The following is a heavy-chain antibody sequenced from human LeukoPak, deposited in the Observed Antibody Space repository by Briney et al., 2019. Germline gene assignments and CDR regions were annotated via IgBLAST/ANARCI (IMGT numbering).Heavy chain of an antibody. V-gene: IGHV3-7*01. CDR3: ARGFCSSGRCSKYDY. J-gene: IGHJ4*02. Sequence: GGSLRLSCAASRFTFSNYWMSWVRQAPGKGLEWVAKIKQDGSQRYYVDSVTGRFTISRDNAKNSLYLQMNSLRADDTAIYYCARGFCSSGRCSKYDYWGQGTLVTVSS. CDR1: RFTFSNYW. CDR2: IKQDGSQR. D-gene: IGHD2-15*01.